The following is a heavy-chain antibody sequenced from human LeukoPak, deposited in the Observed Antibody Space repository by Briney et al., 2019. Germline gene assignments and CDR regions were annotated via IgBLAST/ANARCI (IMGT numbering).Heavy chain of an antibody. V-gene: IGHV3-7*03. J-gene: IGHJ4*02. CDR2: IKEDGSEK. CDR3: ARDKIVGPTYYDY. CDR1: GFTFSSYW. Sequence: GGSPRLSCAVSGFTFSSYWMSWVRQAPGKGPEWVANIKEDGSEKYYVDSVKGRFTISRDNAKNSLSLQMNSLRAEDTAVYYCARDKIVGPTYYDYRGQGTLVTVSS. D-gene: IGHD1-26*01.